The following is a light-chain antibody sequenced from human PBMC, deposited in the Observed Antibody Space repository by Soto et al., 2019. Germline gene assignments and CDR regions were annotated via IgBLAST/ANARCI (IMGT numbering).Light chain of an antibody. J-gene: IGKJ2*01. Sequence: EIVXTQSPXTLSLSPGERATLSCRASQTVGTFLAWYQQKPGQAPRLVIYDASKRATGIPARFSGTGSGTDFALTISSIEPEDFAVYYCQHRTNWPRTFGQGTKLDIK. CDR3: QHRTNWPRT. V-gene: IGKV3-11*01. CDR2: DAS. CDR1: QTVGTF.